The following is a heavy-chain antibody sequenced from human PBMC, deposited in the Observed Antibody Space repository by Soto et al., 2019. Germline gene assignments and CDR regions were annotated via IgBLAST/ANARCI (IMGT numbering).Heavy chain of an antibody. CDR3: ARDLHDYVGSVADDY. J-gene: IGHJ4*02. Sequence: ASVTVSCKASGYTFTSYYMHWVRQAPGQGLEWMGIINPSGGSTSYAQKFQGRVTMTRDTSTSTVYMELSSLRSEDTAVYYCARDLHDYVGSVADDYWGQGTLVTVSS. D-gene: IGHD4-17*01. CDR1: GYTFTSYY. CDR2: INPSGGST. V-gene: IGHV1-46*03.